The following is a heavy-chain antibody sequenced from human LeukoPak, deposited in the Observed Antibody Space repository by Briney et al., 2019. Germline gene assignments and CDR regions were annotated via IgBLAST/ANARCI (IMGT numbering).Heavy chain of an antibody. J-gene: IGHJ3*02. V-gene: IGHV3-30*02. CDR3: ATGDYGAFDI. CDR1: GFTFSSYG. D-gene: IGHD4-17*01. Sequence: GGSLRLSCAASGFTFSSYGMHWVRQAPGKGLEWVAFIRYDGSNKYYADSLKGRFTISRDNAKNSLYLQMNSLRAEDTAVYYCATGDYGAFDIWGQGTMVTVSS. CDR2: IRYDGSNK.